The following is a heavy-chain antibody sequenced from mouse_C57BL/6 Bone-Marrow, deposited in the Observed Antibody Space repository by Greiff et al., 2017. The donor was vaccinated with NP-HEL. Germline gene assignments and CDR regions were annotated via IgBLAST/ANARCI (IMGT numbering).Heavy chain of an antibody. D-gene: IGHD2-4*01. CDR2: IYPGSGST. CDR3: ALIYYDYDGRFAY. Sequence: QVQLQQSGAELVKPGASVKMSCKASGYTFTSYWITWVKQRPGQGLEWIGDIYPGSGSTNYNEKSKSKATLTVDTSSSTAYMQLSSLTSEDSAVYYCALIYYDYDGRFAYWGQGTLVTVSA. V-gene: IGHV1-55*01. CDR1: GYTFTSYW. J-gene: IGHJ3*01.